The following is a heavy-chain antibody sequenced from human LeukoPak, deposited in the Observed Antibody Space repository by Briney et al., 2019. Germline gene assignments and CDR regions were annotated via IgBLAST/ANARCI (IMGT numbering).Heavy chain of an antibody. CDR3: ATTGAYCGGDCRWGWFDP. D-gene: IGHD2-21*02. CDR1: GGSISSYY. V-gene: IGHV4-34*01. Sequence: SETLSLTCTVSGGSISSYYWSWIRQTPGKELKWIGEINHSGSTNYNPSLKSRVTISVDTSKNQFSLKLSSVTAADTAVYYCATTGAYCGGDCRWGWFDPWGQGTLVTVSS. J-gene: IGHJ5*02. CDR2: INHSGST.